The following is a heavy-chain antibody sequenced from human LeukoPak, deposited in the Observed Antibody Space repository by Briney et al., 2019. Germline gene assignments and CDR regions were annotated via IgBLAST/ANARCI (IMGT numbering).Heavy chain of an antibody. CDR2: INSSGGST. Sequence: GASVKVSCKASGYIFTSYNMYWVRQAPGQGLEWMRIINSSGGSTNYAQKFQGRVTMTRDTSTSTVYMELSSLRSEDTAVYYCARFAVHRRLTVAGQFGLDYWGQGTLVTVSS. J-gene: IGHJ4*02. CDR1: GYIFTSYN. V-gene: IGHV1-46*01. D-gene: IGHD6-19*01. CDR3: ARFAVHRRLTVAGQFGLDY.